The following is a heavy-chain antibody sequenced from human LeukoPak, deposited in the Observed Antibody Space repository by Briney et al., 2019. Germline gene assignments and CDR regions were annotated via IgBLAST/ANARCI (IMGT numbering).Heavy chain of an antibody. CDR2: ISGSGGST. CDR3: AKGDPYYYDSSGYYLGPVDY. J-gene: IGHJ4*02. D-gene: IGHD3-22*01. CDR1: GFTFSSYA. Sequence: PGGSLRLSCAASGFTFSSYAMSWVRQAPGKGLEWGSAISGSGGSTYYADSVKGRFTISRDNSKNTLYLQMNSLRAEDTAVYYCAKGDPYYYDSSGYYLGPVDYWGQGTLVTVSS. V-gene: IGHV3-23*01.